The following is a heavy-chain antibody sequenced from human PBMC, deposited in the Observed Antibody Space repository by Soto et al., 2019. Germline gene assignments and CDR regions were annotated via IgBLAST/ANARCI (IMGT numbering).Heavy chain of an antibody. D-gene: IGHD7-27*01. CDR2: FYYTRST. J-gene: IGHJ5*02. CDR3: ARHPAWGPFDP. CDR1: GGSISSSSYY. Sequence: QLQLQESGPGLVKPSETLSLTCTVSGGSISSSSYYWAWIRQPPGKGLEWIVSFYYTRSTFYNPSLKSRLTISVDTSKNQFSLRLSSVTATDTAVYHCARHPAWGPFDPWGQGTLVTVSS. V-gene: IGHV4-39*01.